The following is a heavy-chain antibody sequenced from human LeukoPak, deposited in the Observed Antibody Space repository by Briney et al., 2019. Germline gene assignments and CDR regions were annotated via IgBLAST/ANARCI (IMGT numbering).Heavy chain of an antibody. J-gene: IGHJ3*02. CDR2: ISAYNGNT. CDR3: ARPFYSGSYSPRSDAFDI. D-gene: IGHD1-26*01. V-gene: IGHV1-18*01. CDR1: GYTFTSYG. Sequence: AASVKVSCKASGYTFTSYGISWVRQAPGQGLEWMGWISAYNGNTNYAQKLQGRVTMTTDTSTSTAYMELRSLRSDDTAVYYCARPFYSGSYSPRSDAFDIWGQGTMVTVSS.